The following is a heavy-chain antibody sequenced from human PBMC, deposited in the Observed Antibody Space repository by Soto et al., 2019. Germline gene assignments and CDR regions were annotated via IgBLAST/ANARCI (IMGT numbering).Heavy chain of an antibody. J-gene: IGHJ5*02. CDR2: ISGYNGNT. V-gene: IGHV1-18*01. CDR3: ARGPERIAVSLSQVEFWFDP. D-gene: IGHD6-19*01. Sequence: ASVKVSCKASDYTFTNYGIIWVRQAPGQGLEWMGWISGYNGNTNYTQKLQDRVTMTTDTSTSTAYLELRSLRSDDTAVYYCARGPERIAVSLSQVEFWFDPWGQGTLVTVSS. CDR1: DYTFTNYG.